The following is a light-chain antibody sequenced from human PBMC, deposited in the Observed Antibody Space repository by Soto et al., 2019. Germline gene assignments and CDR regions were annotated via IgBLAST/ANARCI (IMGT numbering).Light chain of an antibody. CDR3: ATWDDSLNGWV. CDR2: SNN. V-gene: IGLV1-44*01. Sequence: QSVLTQPPSASGTPGQRVTISCSGSSSNIGSNTVNWCQQLPGTAPKLLIYSNNQRPSGVPDRISGSKSGTSASLAISGPQAEDEADYYCATWDDSLNGWVFGGGTKLTVL. CDR1: SSNIGSNT. J-gene: IGLJ3*02.